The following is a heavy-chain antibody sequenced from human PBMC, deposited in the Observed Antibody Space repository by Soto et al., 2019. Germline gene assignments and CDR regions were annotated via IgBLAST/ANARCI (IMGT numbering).Heavy chain of an antibody. CDR1: GGTFSSYT. D-gene: IGHD6-19*01. V-gene: IGHV1-69*04. J-gene: IGHJ4*02. Sequence: SVKVSCKASGGTFSSYTISWVRQAPGQGLEWMGRIIPILGIANYAQKFQGRVTITADKSTSTAYMELSSLRSEDTAVYYCARDSGSDAPGGYFDYWGQGTLVTVSS. CDR3: ARDSGSDAPGGYFDY. CDR2: IIPILGIA.